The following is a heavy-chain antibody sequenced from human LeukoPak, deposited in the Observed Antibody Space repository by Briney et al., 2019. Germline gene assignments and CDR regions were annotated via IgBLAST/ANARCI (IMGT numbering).Heavy chain of an antibody. D-gene: IGHD3-9*01. CDR1: GGSTRGHY. V-gene: IGHV4-4*07. CDR2: IHSSGST. Sequence: SETLSLTCTVSGGSTRGHYWSWIRQPAGKGLEWIGPIHSSGSTNYNPSLKSRVTISVDTSKNQFSLKLSSVTAADTAVYYCARGVLRYFDWLLYTTTSQEFDYWGQGTLVTVSS. CDR3: ARGVLRYFDWLLYTTTSQEFDY. J-gene: IGHJ4*02.